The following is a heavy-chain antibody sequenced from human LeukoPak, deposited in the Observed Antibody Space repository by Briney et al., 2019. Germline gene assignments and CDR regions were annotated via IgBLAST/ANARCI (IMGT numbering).Heavy chain of an antibody. Sequence: SGRSLRLSCAASGFTFDDYAMHWARQAPGKGLEWVSGISWNSGSIGYADSVKGRFTISRDNAKNSLYLQMNSLRAEDTALYYCAKDIGITFGDYGSPTAFDYWGQGTLVTVSS. V-gene: IGHV3-9*01. D-gene: IGHD4-17*01. CDR1: GFTFDDYA. CDR3: AKDIGITFGDYGSPTAFDY. CDR2: ISWNSGSI. J-gene: IGHJ4*02.